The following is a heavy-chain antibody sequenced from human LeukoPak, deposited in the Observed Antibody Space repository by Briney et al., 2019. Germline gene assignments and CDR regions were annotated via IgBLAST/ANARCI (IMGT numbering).Heavy chain of an antibody. J-gene: IGHJ4*02. V-gene: IGHV3-73*01. Sequence: GGSLKLSCAASGFTFSGSAMHWVCQASGKGLEWVGRIRSKANSYATAYAASVKGRFTISRDDSKNTAYLQMNSLKTEDTAVYYCTRQGGNDVDYWGQGTLVTVSS. CDR3: TRQGGNDVDY. D-gene: IGHD1-1*01. CDR1: GFTFSGSA. CDR2: IRSKANSYAT.